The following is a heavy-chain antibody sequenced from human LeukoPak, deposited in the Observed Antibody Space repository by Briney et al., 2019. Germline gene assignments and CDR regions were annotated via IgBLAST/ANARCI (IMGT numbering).Heavy chain of an antibody. J-gene: IGHJ4*02. CDR3: AKDESYGDYVDY. V-gene: IGHV3-23*01. CDR1: GFPLSSYA. Sequence: TGGSLRLSYAASGFPLSSYAMSWVRQAPGKGLEWVSTISGSGGSTYYADSGKGRFTISRDNSKNTLYLQMNSLRAEDTAVYYCAKDESYGDYVDYWGQGTLVTVSS. D-gene: IGHD4-17*01. CDR2: ISGSGGST.